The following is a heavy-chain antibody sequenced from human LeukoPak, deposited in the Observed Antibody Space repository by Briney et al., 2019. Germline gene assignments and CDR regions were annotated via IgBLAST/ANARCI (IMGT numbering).Heavy chain of an antibody. CDR2: ISACNGNT. V-gene: IGHV1-18*01. D-gene: IGHD2-21*02. CDR1: GYTFTSYG. CDR3: ARDSDSHYYYYGMDV. Sequence: APVKVSCKASGYTFTSYGISWVRQAPGQGLEWMGWISACNGNTYYAQKLQGRVTMTTDTSTSTAYMELRSLRSDDTAVYYCARDSDSHYYYYGMDVWGQGTTVTVSS. J-gene: IGHJ6*02.